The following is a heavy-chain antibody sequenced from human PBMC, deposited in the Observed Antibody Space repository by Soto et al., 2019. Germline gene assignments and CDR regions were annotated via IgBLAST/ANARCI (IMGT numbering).Heavy chain of an antibody. CDR2: TYWDDDK. J-gene: IGHJ4*02. CDR3: AHAVTIFGYSY. V-gene: IGHV2-5*02. Sequence: SGSSLVNPTQTLTPTCTFSGFSLSTSGVGVGWIRQPEGKDVEWLALTYWDDDKRYSPPLRSKLTITKDTSKNQVVLTMTIMDPVDTATYYCAHAVTIFGYSYWGQGTLVTVSS. CDR1: GFSLSTSGVG. D-gene: IGHD3-3*01.